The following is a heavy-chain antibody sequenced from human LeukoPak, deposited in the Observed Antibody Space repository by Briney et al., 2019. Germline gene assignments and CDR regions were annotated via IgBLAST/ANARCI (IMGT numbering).Heavy chain of an antibody. CDR1: GFTFSSYG. V-gene: IGHV3-30*02. J-gene: IGHJ4*02. D-gene: IGHD6-13*01. CDR3: AKSASGYSSSWYCLDY. CDR2: TRFDGSNK. Sequence: GGSLRLSCAASGFTFSSYGMHWVRQAPGKGLEWVAFTRFDGSNKYYADSVKGRLTISRDNSKNTLYLQMNSLTTEDTAVYYCAKSASGYSSSWYCLDYWGQGTLVTVSS.